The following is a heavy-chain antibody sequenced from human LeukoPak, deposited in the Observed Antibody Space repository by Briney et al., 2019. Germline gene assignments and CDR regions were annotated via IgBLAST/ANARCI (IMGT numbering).Heavy chain of an antibody. V-gene: IGHV1-2*02. Sequence: VASVKVSCKASGYTFTGYYMHWVRQAPGQGLEWMGWINPNSGGTNYAQKFQGRVTMTRDTSISTAYMELSRLRSDDTAVYYCARAKGIGSYGMDVWGQGTTVTVSS. J-gene: IGHJ6*02. CDR3: ARAKGIGSYGMDV. CDR2: INPNSGGT. D-gene: IGHD2/OR15-2a*01. CDR1: GYTFTGYY.